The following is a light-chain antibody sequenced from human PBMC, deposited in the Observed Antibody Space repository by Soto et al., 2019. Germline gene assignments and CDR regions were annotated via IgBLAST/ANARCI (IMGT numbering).Light chain of an antibody. CDR1: QRVSNN. J-gene: IGKJ5*01. CDR3: QQYYNWPPP. V-gene: IGKV3-15*01. CDR2: ATS. Sequence: EIVMTQSPATLSVSPGERATLSCRASQRVSNNLAWYQQRPGRSPRLLIYATSTRATGIPARFSGSGSGTEFTLTISSLQSEDFAVYYCQQYYNWPPPFGQGKRLEIK.